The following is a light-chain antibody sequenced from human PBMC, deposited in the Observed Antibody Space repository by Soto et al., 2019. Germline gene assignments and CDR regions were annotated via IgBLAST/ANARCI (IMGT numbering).Light chain of an antibody. Sequence: DIHLTQPPSSLSASVGDRVTITCQASDDIINSLNWYQQRPGKAPKLLIHDASILQTGVPSRFSGGGSGTDFTFTITSLQPEDIATYYCQQYDILPITFGGGTKVDIK. CDR2: DAS. V-gene: IGKV1-33*01. CDR3: QQYDILPIT. J-gene: IGKJ4*01. CDR1: DDIINS.